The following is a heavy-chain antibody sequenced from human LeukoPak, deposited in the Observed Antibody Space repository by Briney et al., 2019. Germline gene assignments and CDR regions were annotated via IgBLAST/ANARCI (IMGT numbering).Heavy chain of an antibody. CDR2: IYSGGAT. Sequence: GALRLSCSASGFNVSSNYMNWGRQAPAKGLELGSVIYSGGATHSEDSVYYADSVKGRFTISRDNSKNTPYLQMNSLRTEDTAVYYCATNTYSSSPEYWGQGTLVTVSS. V-gene: IGHV3-53*01. CDR1: GFNVSSNY. CDR3: ATNTYSSSPEY. D-gene: IGHD6-13*01. J-gene: IGHJ4*02.